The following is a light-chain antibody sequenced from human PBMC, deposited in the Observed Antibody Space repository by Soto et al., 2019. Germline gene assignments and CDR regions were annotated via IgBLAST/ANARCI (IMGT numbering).Light chain of an antibody. V-gene: IGLV2-14*01. CDR3: SSYTSSSTLYV. CDR2: EVS. Sequence: QYAKTQPASVSGSPRQKITISCTGTSSDVGGYNYVSWYQQHPGKAPKLMIYEVSNRPSGVSNRFSGSKSGNTASLTISGLQAEDEADYYCSSYTSSSTLYVFGTGTKVTVL. J-gene: IGLJ1*01. CDR1: SSDVGGYNY.